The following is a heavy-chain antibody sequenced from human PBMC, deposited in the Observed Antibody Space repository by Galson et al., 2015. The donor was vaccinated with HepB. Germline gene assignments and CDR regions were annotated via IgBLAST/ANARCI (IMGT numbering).Heavy chain of an antibody. D-gene: IGHD3-22*01. Sequence: SVKVSCKASGYTFTSYAMHWVRQAPGQRLEWMGWINAGNGNTKYSQKFQGRVTITRDTSASTAYMELSSLRSEDTAVYYCARDQLYDSSGYLEYYFDYWGQGTLVTVSS. V-gene: IGHV1-3*01. CDR2: INAGNGNT. CDR1: GYTFTSYA. J-gene: IGHJ4*02. CDR3: ARDQLYDSSGYLEYYFDY.